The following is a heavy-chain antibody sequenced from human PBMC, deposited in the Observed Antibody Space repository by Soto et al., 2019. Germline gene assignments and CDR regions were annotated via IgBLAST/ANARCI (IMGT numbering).Heavy chain of an antibody. J-gene: IGHJ6*03. CDR3: ARGYKTVRWLQFGPSYYYYMDV. Sequence: ASVKVSCKASGYTFTSYDINWVRQATGQGLEWMGWMNPNSGNTGYAQKLQGRVTMTRNTSISTAYMELSSLRSEDTAVYYCARGYKTVRWLQFGPSYYYYMDVWGKGTTVTVSS. V-gene: IGHV1-8*01. CDR2: MNPNSGNT. D-gene: IGHD5-12*01. CDR1: GYTFTSYD.